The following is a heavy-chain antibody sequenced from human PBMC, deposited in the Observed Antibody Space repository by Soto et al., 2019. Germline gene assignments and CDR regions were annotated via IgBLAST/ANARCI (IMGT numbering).Heavy chain of an antibody. J-gene: IGHJ6*03. V-gene: IGHV3-64*01. CDR3: ARDLPYYDFWSDSYYYYMDV. CDR2: ISSNGGSK. Sequence: EVQLVESGGGLVQPGGSLRLSCAASGFTFSSYAMHWVRQAPGKGLEYVSAISSNGGSKYYANSMKDRFTISRDNSKNTLYLQMGSLRAEDMAVYYCARDLPYYDFWSDSYYYYMDVWGKGTTVTVSS. D-gene: IGHD3-3*01. CDR1: GFTFSSYA.